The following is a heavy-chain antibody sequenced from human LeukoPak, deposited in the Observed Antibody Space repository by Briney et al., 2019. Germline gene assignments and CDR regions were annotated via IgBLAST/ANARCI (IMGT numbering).Heavy chain of an antibody. CDR2: ISSSGSTI. CDR1: GVTFSSYE. Sequence: GGSLRLSCAASGVTFSSYEMNWVRQAPGKGLEWVSYISSSGSTIYYADSVKGRFTISRDNAKNSLYLQMNSLRAEDTAVYYCARSTYYYDSSGYYCDYWGQGTLVTVSS. V-gene: IGHV3-48*03. CDR3: ARSTYYYDSSGYYCDY. D-gene: IGHD3-22*01. J-gene: IGHJ4*02.